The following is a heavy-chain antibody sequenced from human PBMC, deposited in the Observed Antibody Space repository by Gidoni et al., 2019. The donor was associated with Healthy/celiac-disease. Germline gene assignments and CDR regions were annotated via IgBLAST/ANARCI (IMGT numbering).Heavy chain of an antibody. CDR2: IRSKAYGGTT. CDR1: GFTLGDYA. V-gene: IGHV3-49*03. D-gene: IGHD3-22*01. Sequence: EVQLVESGGGLVQPGRSLRLSCTASGFTLGDYAMSWFRQAPGKGLGWVGFIRSKAYGGTTEYAASVKGRFTISRDDSKSIAYLQMNSLKTEDTAVYYCTRVGSVTYYYDSSGHWGQGTLVTVSS. CDR3: TRVGSVTYYYDSSGH. J-gene: IGHJ4*02.